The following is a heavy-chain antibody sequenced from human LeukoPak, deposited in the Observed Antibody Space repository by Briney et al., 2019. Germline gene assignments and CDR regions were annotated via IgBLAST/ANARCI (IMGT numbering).Heavy chain of an antibody. CDR1: GFTFSSYA. CDR3: AKEIYGDPTGGRFQH. D-gene: IGHD4-17*01. CDR2: ISGTGGST. J-gene: IGHJ1*01. V-gene: IGHV3-23*01. Sequence: GGSLRLSCAASGFTFSSYAISWVRQTPGKGLEWVSVISGTGGSTYYADSVKGRFTISRDNSKNTLSLQMNSLRADDTAVYYCAKEIYGDPTGGRFQHWGQGTLVTVSS.